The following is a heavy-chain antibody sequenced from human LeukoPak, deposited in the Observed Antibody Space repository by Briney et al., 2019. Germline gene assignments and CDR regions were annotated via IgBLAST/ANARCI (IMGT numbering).Heavy chain of an antibody. CDR1: GGSISSYY. CDR3: ARSQRSYSSPYDS. Sequence: SETLSLTCTVSGGSISSYYWSWIRQPPGKGLEWIGYIYTSGSTNYNPSLKSRVTISVDTSKNQFSLKLSSVTAADTAVYYCARSQRSYSSPYDSWGQGTLVTVSS. J-gene: IGHJ4*02. V-gene: IGHV4-4*09. D-gene: IGHD1-26*01. CDR2: IYTSGST.